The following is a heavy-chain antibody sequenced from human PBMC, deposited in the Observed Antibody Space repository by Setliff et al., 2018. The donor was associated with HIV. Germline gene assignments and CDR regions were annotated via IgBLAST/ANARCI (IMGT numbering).Heavy chain of an antibody. CDR1: GFTFSSYW. D-gene: IGHD5-18*01. J-gene: IGHJ4*02. CDR2: IYGGGST. CDR3: ATQLRRGYSYGSLFDY. Sequence: GGSLRLSCAASGFTFSSYWMHWVRQAPGKGLEWVSVIYGGGSTNYADSVKGRFTISTDNSKDTLYLQMNSLRAEDTAVYYCATQLRRGYSYGSLFDYWGQGTLVTVSS. V-gene: IGHV3-66*01.